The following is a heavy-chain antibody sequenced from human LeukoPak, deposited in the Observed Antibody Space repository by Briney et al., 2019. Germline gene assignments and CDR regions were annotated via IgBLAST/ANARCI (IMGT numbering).Heavy chain of an antibody. D-gene: IGHD2-2*01. CDR3: ARELGYCSSTSCRIYYYYMDV. J-gene: IGHJ6*03. Sequence: GASVKVSCKASGYTFTSYGISWVRQAPGQGLEWMGWISAYNGNTNYAQKLQGRVTITTDISTSTAYMELRSLGSDDTAVYYCARELGYCSSTSCRIYYYYMDVWGKGTTVTVSS. CDR1: GYTFTSYG. V-gene: IGHV1-18*01. CDR2: ISAYNGNT.